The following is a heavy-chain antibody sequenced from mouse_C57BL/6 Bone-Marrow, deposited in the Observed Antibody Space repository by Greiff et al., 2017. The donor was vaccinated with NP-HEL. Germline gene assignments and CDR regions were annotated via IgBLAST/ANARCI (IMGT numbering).Heavy chain of an antibody. J-gene: IGHJ1*03. V-gene: IGHV1-42*01. Sequence: EVKLQESGPELVKPGASVKISCKASGYSFTGYYMNWVKQSPEKSLEWIGEINPSTGGTTYNQKFKAKATLTVDKSSSTAYMQLKSLTSEDSAVYYCAHNWDEGLYWYFDVWGTGTTVTVSS. CDR3: AHNWDEGLYWYFDV. CDR2: INPSTGGT. D-gene: IGHD4-1*01. CDR1: GYSFTGYY.